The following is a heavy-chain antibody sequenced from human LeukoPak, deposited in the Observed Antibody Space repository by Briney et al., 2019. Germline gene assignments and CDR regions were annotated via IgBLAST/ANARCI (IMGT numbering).Heavy chain of an antibody. D-gene: IGHD4-17*01. J-gene: IGHJ4*02. CDR1: GYSISSGYY. CDR2: IYHSGST. V-gene: IGHV4-38-2*02. CDR3: ARGGDYPFDY. Sequence: SETLSLTCTVSGYSISSGYYWGWIRQPPGKGLEWIGSIYHSGSTYYNPSLKSRVTISLDMSKNQFSLKLSSVTTADTALYYCARGGDYPFDYWGQGTLVTVSS.